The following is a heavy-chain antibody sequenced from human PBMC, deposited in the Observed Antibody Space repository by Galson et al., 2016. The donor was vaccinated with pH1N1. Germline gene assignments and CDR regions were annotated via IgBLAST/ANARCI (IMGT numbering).Heavy chain of an antibody. D-gene: IGHD2/OR15-2a*01. CDR1: GFIFSDYW. CDR3: ATEYYYTRLY. J-gene: IGHJ4*02. CDR2: INQDGSRK. Sequence: SLRLSCAASGFIFSDYWMSWVRQAPGKGLEWVAKINQDGSRKYYVDSMKGRCTISRDNAENSLSLQMNSLRVEDTALYYCATEYYYTRLYWGQGILVTVSS. V-gene: IGHV3-7*01.